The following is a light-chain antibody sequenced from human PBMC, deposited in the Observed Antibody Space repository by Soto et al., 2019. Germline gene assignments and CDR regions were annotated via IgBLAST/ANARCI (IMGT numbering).Light chain of an antibody. Sequence: DIQMTQSPSSLSASVGDRVTITCRASQGISGWVAWYQQKPKKAPKSLIFAASTLQGGVPSRFSGSGYGTDFTLTISSLQPEDSATYYCQQYGGFPATFGQGTKVEI. J-gene: IGKJ1*01. CDR1: QGISGW. CDR3: QQYGGFPAT. V-gene: IGKV1D-16*01. CDR2: AAS.